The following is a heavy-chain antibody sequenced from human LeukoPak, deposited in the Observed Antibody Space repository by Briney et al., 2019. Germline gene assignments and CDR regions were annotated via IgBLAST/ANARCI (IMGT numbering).Heavy chain of an antibody. CDR3: ARSIVGSNLIDF. J-gene: IGHJ4*02. D-gene: IGHD1-26*01. CDR2: TWSDGTNK. V-gene: IGHV3-33*01. CDR1: GFTFSNYG. Sequence: GGSLRLSCEASGFTFSNYGMHWVRQAPGKGLEWVAVTWSDGTNKHHADSVKGRLTISGDNSKNTLYLQMTSVRAEDTAVYYCARSIVGSNLIDFWGQGTLVTVSS.